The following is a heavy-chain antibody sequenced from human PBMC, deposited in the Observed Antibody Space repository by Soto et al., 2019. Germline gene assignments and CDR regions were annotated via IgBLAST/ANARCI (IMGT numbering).Heavy chain of an antibody. V-gene: IGHV1-69*08. D-gene: IGHD3-3*01. Sequence: QVQLVQSGAEVKKPGSSVKVSCKASGGTFSSYTISWVRQAPGQGLEWMGRIIPILGIANYAQKFQGRVTIAADKSTSTAYMERSSLRSEDTAVYYCARDGEYYDFWIGYYGHWGQGTLVTVSS. CDR3: ARDGEYYDFWIGYYGH. J-gene: IGHJ4*02. CDR2: IIPILGIA. CDR1: GGTFSSYT.